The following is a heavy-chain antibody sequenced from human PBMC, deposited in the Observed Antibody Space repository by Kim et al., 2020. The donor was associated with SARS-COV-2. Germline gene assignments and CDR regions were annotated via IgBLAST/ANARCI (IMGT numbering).Heavy chain of an antibody. CDR1: GGTFSSYA. Sequence: SVKVSCKASGGTFSSYAISWVRQAPGQGLEWMGGIIPIFGTANYAQKFQGRVTITADESTSTAYMELSSLRSEDTAVYYCARDVVAAAAYYYYYGMDVWGQGTTVTVSS. CDR3: ARDVVAAAAYYYYYGMDV. CDR2: IIPIFGTA. D-gene: IGHD2-2*01. V-gene: IGHV1-69*13. J-gene: IGHJ6*02.